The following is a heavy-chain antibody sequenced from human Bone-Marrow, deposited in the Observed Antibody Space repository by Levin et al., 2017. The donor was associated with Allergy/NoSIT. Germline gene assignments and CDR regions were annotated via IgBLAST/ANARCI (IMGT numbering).Heavy chain of an antibody. J-gene: IGHJ4*02. CDR1: GFTFSSYW. D-gene: IGHD2-21*02. V-gene: IGHV3-7*01. CDR3: ARGRTEWGELLTSIPNYFDY. CDR2: IKQDGSDK. Sequence: GGSLRLSCVGSGFTFSSYWINWVRHAPGKGLEWVASIKQDGSDKYYVDSVKGRFTVSRDNAKNSLYLQMNSLRAEDTALYYCARGRTEWGELLTSIPNYFDYWGQGTLVTVSS.